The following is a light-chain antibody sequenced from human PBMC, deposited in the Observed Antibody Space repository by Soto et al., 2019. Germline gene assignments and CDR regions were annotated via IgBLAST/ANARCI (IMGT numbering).Light chain of an antibody. Sequence: QSVLTRPLSVSGAPGQRVTLSCTGSSSNIGAGYEVHWYQQIPGTAPKVLIYSNTHRPSGVPDRFSGSKSGTSASLAITDLQAEDEADYYCQSYDNSLSGFYVFGTGTKVTVL. CDR1: SSNIGAGYE. CDR2: SNT. J-gene: IGLJ1*01. CDR3: QSYDNSLSGFYV. V-gene: IGLV1-40*01.